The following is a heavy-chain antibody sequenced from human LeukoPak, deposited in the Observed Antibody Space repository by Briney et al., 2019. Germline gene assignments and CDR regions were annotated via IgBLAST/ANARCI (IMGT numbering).Heavy chain of an antibody. CDR2: IIPIFGTA. Sequence: SVKVSCKASGGTFSSYAISWVRQAPGQGLEWMGGIIPIFGTANYAQKFQGRVTITTDESTSTAYMELSSLRSEDTAVYYCARASSAVVVPAATNWFDPWGQGTLVTVSS. V-gene: IGHV1-69*05. J-gene: IGHJ5*02. D-gene: IGHD2-2*01. CDR3: ARASSAVVVPAATNWFDP. CDR1: GGTFSSYA.